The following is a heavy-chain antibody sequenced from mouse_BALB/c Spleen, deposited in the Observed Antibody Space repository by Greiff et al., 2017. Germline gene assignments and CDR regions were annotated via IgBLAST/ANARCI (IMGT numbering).Heavy chain of an antibody. CDR3: ARDGYYKGWGAMDY. J-gene: IGHJ4*01. CDR2: INPSSGYT. V-gene: IGHV1-4*02. D-gene: IGHD2-3*01. CDR1: GYTFTSYT. Sequence: QVQLQQSAAELARPGASVKMSCKASGYTFTSYTMHWVKQRPGQGLEWIGYINPSSGYTEYNQKFKDKTTLTADKSSSTAYMQLSSLTSEDSAVYYCARDGYYKGWGAMDYWGQGTSVTVSS.